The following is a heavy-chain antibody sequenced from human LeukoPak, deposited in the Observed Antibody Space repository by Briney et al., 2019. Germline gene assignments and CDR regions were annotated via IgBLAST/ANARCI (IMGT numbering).Heavy chain of an antibody. J-gene: IGHJ4*02. Sequence: SETLSLTCAVSGGSISSSNWWSWVRQPPGKGLEGIGEIYHSGSTNYNPSLKSRVTISVDKSKNQFSLKLSSVTAADTAVYYCARVRIAVDEVYFDYWGQGTLVTVSS. CDR3: ARVRIAVDEVYFDY. V-gene: IGHV4-4*02. CDR2: IYHSGST. D-gene: IGHD6-19*01. CDR1: GGSISSSNW.